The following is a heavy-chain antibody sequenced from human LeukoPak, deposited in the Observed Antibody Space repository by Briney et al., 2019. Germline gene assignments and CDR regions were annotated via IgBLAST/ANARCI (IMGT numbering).Heavy chain of an antibody. CDR2: INPDGRST. CDR3: GRGGGGSNSLIEF. Sequence: GESLRLSCAASGFTFGRYWMHWVRQVPGKGLVWVSRINPDGRSTNYADSVKGRFTISRDNSKNTLYLQMNSLRVEDTAVYYCGRGGGGSNSLIEFWGQGTLATVSP. CDR1: GFTFGRYW. J-gene: IGHJ4*02. V-gene: IGHV3-74*01. D-gene: IGHD5-24*01.